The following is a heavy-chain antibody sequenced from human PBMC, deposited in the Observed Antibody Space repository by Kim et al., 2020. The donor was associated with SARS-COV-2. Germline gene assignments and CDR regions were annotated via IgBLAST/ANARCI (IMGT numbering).Heavy chain of an antibody. CDR1: GFTFSNAW. CDR2: IKSKTDGGTT. J-gene: IGHJ6*02. D-gene: IGHD6-13*01. CDR3: TTVAGYQQLPPETYYYYGMDV. V-gene: IGHV3-15*01. Sequence: GGSLRLSCAASGFTFSNAWMSWVRQAPGKGLEWVGRIKSKTDGGTTDYAAPVKGRFTISRDDSKNTLYLQMNSLKTEDTAVYYCTTVAGYQQLPPETYYYYGMDVWGQVTTVTVSS.